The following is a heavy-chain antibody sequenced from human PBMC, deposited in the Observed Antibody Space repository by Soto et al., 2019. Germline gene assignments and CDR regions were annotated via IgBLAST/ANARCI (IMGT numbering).Heavy chain of an antibody. V-gene: IGHV1-18*01. CDR3: AESMGGSGTYVS. D-gene: IGHD3-10*01. Sequence: QVELAQSGAEVKKPGASVKVSCKASGYIFTSYGISWVRQAPGEGLEWMGWISNYNGITNYAQKVQGRVTLTTDRSTSTAYMELRSLRSDDTAVYYCAESMGGSGTYVSWGQGTLVTVSS. CDR1: GYIFTSYG. J-gene: IGHJ4*02. CDR2: ISNYNGIT.